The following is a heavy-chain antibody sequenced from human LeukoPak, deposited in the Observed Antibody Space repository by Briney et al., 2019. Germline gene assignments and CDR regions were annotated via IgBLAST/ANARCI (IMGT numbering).Heavy chain of an antibody. D-gene: IGHD4-17*01. CDR1: GGSISSGGYS. V-gene: IGHV4-30-2*01. CDR3: AREPYGDYAGDAFDI. Sequence: PSETLSPTCAVSGGSISSGGYSWSWIRQPPGKGLEWIGYIYHSGSTYYNPSLKSRVTISVDRSKNQFSLKLSSVTAADTAVYYCAREPYGDYAGDAFDIWGQGTMVTVSS. CDR2: IYHSGST. J-gene: IGHJ3*02.